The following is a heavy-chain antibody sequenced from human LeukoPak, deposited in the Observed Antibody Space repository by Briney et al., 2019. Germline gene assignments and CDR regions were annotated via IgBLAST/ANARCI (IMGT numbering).Heavy chain of an antibody. D-gene: IGHD3-10*01. Sequence: ASVKVSCKASGYTFTSYDINWERQAPGQGLEWMGWTNPNSGNTGYAQKFQGRVTMSRNTSISTAYMELSSLRSEDTAVYYCARGFGHLWFGEFYFDPWGQGTLVTVSS. V-gene: IGHV1-8*01. CDR3: ARGFGHLWFGEFYFDP. CDR1: GYTFTSYD. J-gene: IGHJ5*02. CDR2: TNPNSGNT.